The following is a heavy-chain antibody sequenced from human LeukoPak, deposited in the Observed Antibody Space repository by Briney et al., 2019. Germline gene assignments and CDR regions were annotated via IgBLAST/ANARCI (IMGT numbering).Heavy chain of an antibody. Sequence: PGGSLRLSCAASGFTFSNYGMHWVRQTPGKGLEWVAFVRYDGSNKYYADSVKGRFTISRDNAKNSLYLQMNSLRAEDTAVYYCARGQPGIAAAGTDYWGQGTLVTVSS. J-gene: IGHJ4*02. D-gene: IGHD6-13*01. V-gene: IGHV3-30*02. CDR3: ARGQPGIAAAGTDY. CDR1: GFTFSNYG. CDR2: VRYDGSNK.